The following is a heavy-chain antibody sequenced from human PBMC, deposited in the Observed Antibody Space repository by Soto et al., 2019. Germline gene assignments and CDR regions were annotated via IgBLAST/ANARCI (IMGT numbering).Heavy chain of an antibody. CDR3: AREYYYDSSGYYYPNAFDI. Sequence: ASVKVSCKASGYTFTSYAMHWVRQAPGQRLEWMGWINAGNGNTKYSQKFQGRVTITRDTSASTAYMELSSLRSEDTAVYYCAREYYYDSSGYYYPNAFDIWGQGTMVTVSS. J-gene: IGHJ3*02. CDR1: GYTFTSYA. V-gene: IGHV1-3*01. CDR2: INAGNGNT. D-gene: IGHD3-22*01.